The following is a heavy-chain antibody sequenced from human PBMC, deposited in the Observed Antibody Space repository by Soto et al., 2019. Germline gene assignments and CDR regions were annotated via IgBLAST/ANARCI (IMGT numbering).Heavy chain of an antibody. CDR3: TKVYYDSSGYHLSLDY. D-gene: IGHD3-22*01. CDR2: INPDGSNK. Sequence: GGSLRLSCAVSGFTISNLWMSWVRQAPGKGLEWVANINPDGSNKLFVDSVKGRFTISRDNAKNTLYLQMNSLRAEDTAVYYCTKVYYDSSGYHLSLDYWGQGTLVTVSS. J-gene: IGHJ4*02. V-gene: IGHV3-7*01. CDR1: GFTISNLW.